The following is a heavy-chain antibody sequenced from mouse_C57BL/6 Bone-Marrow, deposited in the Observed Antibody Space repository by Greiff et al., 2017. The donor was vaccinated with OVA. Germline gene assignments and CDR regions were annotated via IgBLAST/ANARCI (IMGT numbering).Heavy chain of an antibody. CDR1: GYAFTNYL. D-gene: IGHD1-1*01. V-gene: IGHV1-54*01. CDR2: INPGSGGT. Sequence: VQLQQSGAELVRPGTSVKVSCKASGYAFTNYLIEWVKQRPGQGLEWIGVINPGSGGTNYNEKFKGKATLTADKSSSTAYMQLSSLTSEDSAVYFCARSGLYYGSYFDYWGQGTTLTVSS. J-gene: IGHJ2*01. CDR3: ARSGLYYGSYFDY.